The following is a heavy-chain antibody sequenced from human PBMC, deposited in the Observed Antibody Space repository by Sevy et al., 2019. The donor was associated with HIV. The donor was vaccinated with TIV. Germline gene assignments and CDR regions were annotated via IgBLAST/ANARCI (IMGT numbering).Heavy chain of an antibody. Sequence: GGSLRLSCAASGFTFSSYAMHWVRQAPGKGLEWVAVISYDGSNKYYADSVKGRFTISRDNSKNTLYLQMNSLRAEDTAVYYCARGGYCSSTSCYYPIDILTGYHPEFDYWGQGTLVTVSS. CDR1: GFTFSSYA. D-gene: IGHD2-2*01. V-gene: IGHV3-30-3*01. CDR3: ARGGYCSSTSCYYPIDILTGYHPEFDY. J-gene: IGHJ4*02. CDR2: ISYDGSNK.